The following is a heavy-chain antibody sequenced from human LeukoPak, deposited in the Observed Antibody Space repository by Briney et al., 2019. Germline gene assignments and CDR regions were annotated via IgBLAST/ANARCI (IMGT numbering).Heavy chain of an antibody. Sequence: SVKVSCKASGGTFSSYAISWVRQAPGQGLEWMGGIIPIFGTANYAQKFQGRVTITADESTSTAYMELSSLRSDDTAVYYCAREPYCSSISCPFDPWGQGTLVTVSS. CDR1: GGTFSSYA. D-gene: IGHD2-2*01. V-gene: IGHV1-69*13. CDR2: IIPIFGTA. J-gene: IGHJ5*02. CDR3: AREPYCSSISCPFDP.